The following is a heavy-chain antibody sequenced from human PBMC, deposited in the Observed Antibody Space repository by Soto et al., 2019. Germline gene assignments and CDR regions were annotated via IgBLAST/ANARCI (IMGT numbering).Heavy chain of an antibody. V-gene: IGHV3-30*03. CDR1: GFTFSSYG. D-gene: IGHD3-3*01. Sequence: GGSLRLSCAASGFTFSSYGMHWVRQAPGKGLEWVAVISYDGSNKYYADSVKGRFTISRDNSKNTLYLQMNSLRAEDTAVYYCATQFSSIFGVVITKTIDYWGQGTLVTVSS. J-gene: IGHJ4*02. CDR3: ATQFSSIFGVVITKTIDY. CDR2: ISYDGSNK.